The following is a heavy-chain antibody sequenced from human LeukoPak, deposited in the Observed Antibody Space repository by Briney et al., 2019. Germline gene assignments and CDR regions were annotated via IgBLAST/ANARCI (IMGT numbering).Heavy chain of an antibody. D-gene: IGHD2-15*01. Sequence: SVKVSCKASGGTFSSYAISWVRQAPGQGLEWMGGIIPIFGTANYAQKFQGRVTITADESTSTAYTELSSLRSEDTAVYYCARQVYCSGGSCYSASVGWGQGTLVTVSS. V-gene: IGHV1-69*13. CDR3: ARQVYCSGGSCYSASVG. CDR2: IIPIFGTA. J-gene: IGHJ4*02. CDR1: GGTFSSYA.